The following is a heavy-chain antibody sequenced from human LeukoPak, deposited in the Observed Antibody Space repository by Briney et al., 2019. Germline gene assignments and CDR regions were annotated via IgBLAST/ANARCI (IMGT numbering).Heavy chain of an antibody. V-gene: IGHV3-23*01. CDR3: ARDRYTSGWYRGIDY. CDR2: ISGSGGST. Sequence: PGGSLRLSCAASGFTFSSYAMSWVRQAPGKGLEWVSAISGSGGSTYYADSVKGRFTISRDNSKNTLYLQMNSLRAEDTAVYYCARDRYTSGWYRGIDYWGQGALVTVSS. J-gene: IGHJ4*02. D-gene: IGHD6-19*01. CDR1: GFTFSSYA.